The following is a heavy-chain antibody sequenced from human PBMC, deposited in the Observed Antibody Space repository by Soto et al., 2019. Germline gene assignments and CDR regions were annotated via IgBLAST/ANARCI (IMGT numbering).Heavy chain of an antibody. Sequence: ASVKVSCKASGYTFTGYYMHWVRQAPGQGLEWMGWINPNSGGTNYAQKFQGRVTMTRNTSISTAYMELSSLRSEDTAVYYCARAGGSWFDPWGQGTLVTVSS. V-gene: IGHV1-2*02. J-gene: IGHJ5*02. D-gene: IGHD3-10*01. CDR1: GYTFTGYY. CDR2: INPNSGGT. CDR3: ARAGGSWFDP.